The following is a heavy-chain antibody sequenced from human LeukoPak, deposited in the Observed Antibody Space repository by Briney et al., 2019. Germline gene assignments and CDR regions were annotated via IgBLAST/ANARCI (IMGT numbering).Heavy chain of an antibody. D-gene: IGHD3-22*01. J-gene: IGHJ4*02. V-gene: IGHV3-33*01. CDR1: GFTFSSYG. Sequence: GRSLRLSCAASGFTFSSYGMHWVRQAPGKGLEWVAVIWHDGSNKYYADSVKGRFTISRDNSKNTLYLQMNSLRAEDTAVYYCARDLEEIAGDYYDSSGYKYWGQGTLVTVSS. CDR3: ARDLEEIAGDYYDSSGYKY. CDR2: IWHDGSNK.